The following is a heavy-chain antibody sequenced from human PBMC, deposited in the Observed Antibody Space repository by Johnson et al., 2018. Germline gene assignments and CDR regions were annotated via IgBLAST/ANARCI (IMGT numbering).Heavy chain of an antibody. CDR3: ARGLGYCSGGSCYSDAFDI. CDR1: GFTFSSYS. CDR2: ISSSSSYI. J-gene: IGHJ3*02. Sequence: LVQSGGGLVKPGGSLRLSCAASGFTFSSYSMNWVRQAPGKGLEWVSSISSSSSYIYYADSVKGRFTISRDNAKNSLYLQMNSLRAEDTAVYYCARGLGYCSGGSCYSDAFDIWGQGTMVTVSS. V-gene: IGHV3-21*01. D-gene: IGHD2-15*01.